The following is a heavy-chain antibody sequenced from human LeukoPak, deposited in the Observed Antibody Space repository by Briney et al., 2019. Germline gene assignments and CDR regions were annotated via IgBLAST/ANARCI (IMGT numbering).Heavy chain of an antibody. V-gene: IGHV4-34*01. CDR2: INHSGST. Sequence: PSETLSLTCAVYGGSFSGYYWSWIRQPPGKGLEWIGEINHSGSTNYNPSLKSRVTISVDTSKNQFSLKLSSVTAADTAVYYCARWSRYYYYMDVWGKGTTVTVSS. CDR3: ARWSRYYYYMDV. D-gene: IGHD3-3*01. CDR1: GGSFSGYY. J-gene: IGHJ6*03.